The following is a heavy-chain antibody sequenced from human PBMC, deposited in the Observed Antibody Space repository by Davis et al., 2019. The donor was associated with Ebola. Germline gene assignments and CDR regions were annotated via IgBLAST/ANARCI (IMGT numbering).Heavy chain of an antibody. CDR3: ARQSHHFLSGPRTWFDP. Sequence: GGSLRLSCKASGYSFTNYWIGWVRQMPGKGLEWMGIINPNDYDLRYSPALQGQVTISADKSISTAYLQWNSLKASDTAIYYCARQSHHFLSGPRTWFDPWGQGTLVTVSS. V-gene: IGHV5-51*01. CDR2: INPNDYDL. J-gene: IGHJ5*02. D-gene: IGHD3-3*02. CDR1: GYSFTNYW.